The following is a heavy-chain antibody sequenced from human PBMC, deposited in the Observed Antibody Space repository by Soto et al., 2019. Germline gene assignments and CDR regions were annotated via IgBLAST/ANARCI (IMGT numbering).Heavy chain of an antibody. V-gene: IGHV4-59*11. J-gene: IGHJ5*01. CDR1: GGSISHHY. CDR2: IYYSGTT. Sequence: PSETLSLICTVSGGSISHHYWSWIRQPPGKRLEWIGYIYYSGTTKYNPSLESRVTLSVDTSKNQFSLKLTSVTAADTALYYCVRGFYDSSGYSSPFDSWGQGTQVTSPQ. CDR3: VRGFYDSSGYSSPFDS. D-gene: IGHD3-22*01.